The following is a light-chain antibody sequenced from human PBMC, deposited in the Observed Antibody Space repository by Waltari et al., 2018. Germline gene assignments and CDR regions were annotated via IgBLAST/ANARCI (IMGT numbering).Light chain of an antibody. CDR1: QSVSRT. J-gene: IGKJ1*01. CDR3: QKYGILPAT. CDR2: DAS. V-gene: IGKV3-20*01. Sequence: EIVLTHPPRTLSLSPGQNAPLSCRASQSVSRTLAWYQQKPGQAPRLLIYDASSRATGIPDRFSGSGSGTDFSLTISRLEPEDFAMYYCQKYGILPATFGQGTKVEIK.